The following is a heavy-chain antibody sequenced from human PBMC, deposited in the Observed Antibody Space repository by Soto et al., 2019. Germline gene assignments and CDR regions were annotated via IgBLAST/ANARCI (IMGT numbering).Heavy chain of an antibody. CDR3: ARGHSSGWIDAFDI. CDR1: GGSISTSNSY. Sequence: SETLSLTCTVSGGSISTSNSYWGWIRQSPGKGLEWIGSVYYSGSTNYNPSLKSRVTISVDTSKNQFSLKLSSVTAADTAVYYCARGHSSGWIDAFDIWGQGTMVTVSS. V-gene: IGHV4-39*07. D-gene: IGHD6-19*01. J-gene: IGHJ3*02. CDR2: VYYSGST.